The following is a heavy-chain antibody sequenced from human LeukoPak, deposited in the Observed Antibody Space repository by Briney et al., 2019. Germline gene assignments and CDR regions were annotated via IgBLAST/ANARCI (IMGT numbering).Heavy chain of an antibody. CDR2: ISGSGGST. Sequence: PGGSLRPSCAASGFTFSSYAMSWVRQAPGKGLEWVSAISGSGGSTYYADSVKGRFTISRDNSKNTLYLQMNSLRAEDTAVYYCAKVEQQWLVPSYYFDYWGQGTLVTVSS. D-gene: IGHD6-19*01. CDR3: AKVEQQWLVPSYYFDY. J-gene: IGHJ4*02. V-gene: IGHV3-23*01. CDR1: GFTFSSYA.